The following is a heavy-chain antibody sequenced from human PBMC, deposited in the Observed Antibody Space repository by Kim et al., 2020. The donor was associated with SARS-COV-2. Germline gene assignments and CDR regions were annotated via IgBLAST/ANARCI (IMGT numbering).Heavy chain of an antibody. CDR2: ISWNSGSI. D-gene: IGHD3-3*01. V-gene: IGHV3-9*01. CDR1: GFTFGDYA. CDR3: AKDFQVLRFLEWPQRHDAFDI. J-gene: IGHJ3*02. Sequence: GGSLRLSCAASGFTFGDYAMHWVRQAPGKGLEWVSGISWNSGSIGYADSVKGRFTISRDNAKNSLYLQMNSLRAEDTALYYCAKDFQVLRFLEWPQRHDAFDIWGQGTMVTVSS.